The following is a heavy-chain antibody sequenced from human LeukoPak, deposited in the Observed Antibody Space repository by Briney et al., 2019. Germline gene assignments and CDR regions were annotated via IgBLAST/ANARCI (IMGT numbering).Heavy chain of an antibody. J-gene: IGHJ5*02. Sequence: SVKVSCKASGGTFSSYAISWVRQAPGQGLEWMGGIIPIFGTANYAQKFQGRVTITADESTSTAYMELSSLRSEDTAVYYCARTYYYGSGSASWFDPWGQGTLVTVSS. CDR2: IIPIFGTA. CDR1: GGTFSSYA. D-gene: IGHD3-10*01. V-gene: IGHV1-69*13. CDR3: ARTYYYGSGSASWFDP.